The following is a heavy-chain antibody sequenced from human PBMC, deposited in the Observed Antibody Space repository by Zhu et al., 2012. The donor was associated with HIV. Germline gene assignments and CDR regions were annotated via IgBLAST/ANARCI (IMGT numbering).Heavy chain of an antibody. D-gene: IGHD1-14*01. CDR3: ARSRSAGYWYFDL. J-gene: IGHJ2*01. CDR1: RDSISSFY. CDR2: VYNSGSP. Sequence: QGQLQKSGPGLVKPSATLSLTCSVSRDSISSFYWSWIRQSPGQRLEWIGYVYNSGSPNYNPSLKSRVTISVDMSKNQFSLNLTSVTAADTAVYYCARSRSAGYWYFDLWSRGTLVTVLL. V-gene: IGHV4-59*01.